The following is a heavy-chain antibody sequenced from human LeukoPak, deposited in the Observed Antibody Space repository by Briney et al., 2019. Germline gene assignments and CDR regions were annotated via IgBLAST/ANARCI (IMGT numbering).Heavy chain of an antibody. CDR3: ARDRAMIVVAPDAFDI. D-gene: IGHD3-22*01. J-gene: IGHJ3*02. CDR1: GYSFTSYG. V-gene: IGHV1-18*01. Sequence: ASVKVSCKASGYSFTSYGISWVRQAPGQGLEWMGWISAYNGNTNYAQKLQGRVTMTTDTSTSTAYMELRSLRSDDTAVYYCARDRAMIVVAPDAFDIWGQGTMVTVSS. CDR2: ISAYNGNT.